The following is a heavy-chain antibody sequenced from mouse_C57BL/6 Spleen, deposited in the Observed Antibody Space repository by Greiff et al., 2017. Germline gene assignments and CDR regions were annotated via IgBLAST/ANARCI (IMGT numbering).Heavy chain of an antibody. CDR1: GYTFTSYW. CDR3: SRGRAYYNNPLAMDY. J-gene: IGHJ4*01. V-gene: IGHV1-69*01. Sequence: QVQLQQPGAELVMPGASVKLSCKASGYTFTSYWMHWVKQRPGQGLEWIGEIDPSDSYTNYNQKFTGKSTLTVDNSSSTAYMQLSSLTSEDSAVYYCSRGRAYYNNPLAMDYWGQGTSDTVSS. D-gene: IGHD2-5*01. CDR2: IDPSDSYT.